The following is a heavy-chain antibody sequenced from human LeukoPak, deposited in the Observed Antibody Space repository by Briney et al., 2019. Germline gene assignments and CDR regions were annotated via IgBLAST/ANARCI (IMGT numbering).Heavy chain of an antibody. CDR1: GFTFSSFA. Sequence: GGSLRLSCAASGFTFSSFAMHWVRQAPGKGLAYVSAISSTGGSTYYANSVKGRFTISRDNSKNTLYLQMGSLRAEDMAVYYCARASYCSDGSCYSDYWGQGTLVTVSS. J-gene: IGHJ4*02. V-gene: IGHV3-64*01. CDR3: ARASYCSDGSCYSDY. CDR2: ISSTGGST. D-gene: IGHD2-15*01.